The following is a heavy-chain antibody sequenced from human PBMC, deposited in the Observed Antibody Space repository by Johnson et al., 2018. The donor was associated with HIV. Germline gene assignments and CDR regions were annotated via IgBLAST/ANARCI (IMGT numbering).Heavy chain of an antibody. CDR2: ISGSGGST. Sequence: VQLVESGGGVVQPGGSLRLSCAASGFTFSSYGMHWVRQAPGKGLEWVSAISGSGGSTYYADSVKGRLPISRDKSTTTLYLQMNSLRAGDTALYYCARGSYDGDAFDVWGQGTMVTVSS. V-gene: IGHV3-23*04. D-gene: IGHD1-26*01. CDR3: ARGSYDGDAFDV. CDR1: GFTFSSYG. J-gene: IGHJ3*01.